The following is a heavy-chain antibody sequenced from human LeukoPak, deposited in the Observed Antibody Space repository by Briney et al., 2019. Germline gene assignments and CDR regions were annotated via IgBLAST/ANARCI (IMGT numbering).Heavy chain of an antibody. J-gene: IGHJ3*02. V-gene: IGHV4-59*01. CDR3: ARTYDSSGLDAFDI. CDR2: IYYSGST. Sequence: KPSETLSLTCTVSGGSISSYYWSWIRQPPGKGLEWIGYIYYSGSTNYNPSLKSRVTISVDTSKNQFSLKLSSVTAADTAVYYCARTYDSSGLDAFDIWGQGTMVTVSS. D-gene: IGHD3-22*01. CDR1: GGSISSYY.